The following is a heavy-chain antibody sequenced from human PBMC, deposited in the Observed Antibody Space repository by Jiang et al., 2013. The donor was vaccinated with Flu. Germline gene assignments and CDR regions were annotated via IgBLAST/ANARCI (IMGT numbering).Heavy chain of an antibody. CDR2: IYDSGST. V-gene: IGHV4-4*09. CDR1: GGSISIYY. Sequence: GLVKPSETLSLTCTVSGGSISIYYWSWIRQPPGKGLEYIGYIYDSGSTNYNPSLKSRVTISVDTSKNQFSLKLSSVTAADTAVYYCARIQDLISCGGDCYGGLDYWGQGTLVTVSS. D-gene: IGHD2-21*01. CDR3: ARIQDLISCGGDCYGGLDY. J-gene: IGHJ4*02.